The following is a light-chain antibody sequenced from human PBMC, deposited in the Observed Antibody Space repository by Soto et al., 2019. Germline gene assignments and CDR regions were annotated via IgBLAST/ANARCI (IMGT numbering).Light chain of an antibody. CDR1: SSDVGDHNY. CDR2: AVS. CDR3: SSYTTSSTVI. V-gene: IGLV2-14*03. Sequence: QSVLTQPASVSGSPGQSITMSCTGTSSDVGDHNYVSWYQQQPGKAPKLMIYAVSNRPSGVSNRFSGSKSGNTASLTISGLQAEDEADYYCSSYTTSSTVIFGGGTKLTVL. J-gene: IGLJ2*01.